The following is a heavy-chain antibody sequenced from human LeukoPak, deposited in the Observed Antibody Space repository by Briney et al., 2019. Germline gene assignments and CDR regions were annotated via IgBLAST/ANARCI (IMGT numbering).Heavy chain of an antibody. CDR3: AKGRNDYGDAALNY. CDR2: ISGSGGNT. CDR1: GFTFSTYA. V-gene: IGHV3-23*01. D-gene: IGHD4-17*01. Sequence: GGSLRLSCAASGFTFSTYAMSWVRQAPGKGLEWVSSISGSGGNTYYADSVKGRFTISKDNSKNTLYLQMDSLRAEDTAGYYCAKGRNDYGDAALNYWGQGTLVTVSS. J-gene: IGHJ4*02.